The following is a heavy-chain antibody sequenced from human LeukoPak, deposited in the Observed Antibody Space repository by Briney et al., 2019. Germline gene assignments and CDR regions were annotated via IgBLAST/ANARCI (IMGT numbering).Heavy chain of an antibody. CDR3: VKDPNSSGSRSEYFQY. CDR2: IRYDGSNK. CDR1: GFTFSTYG. D-gene: IGHD3-22*01. J-gene: IGHJ1*01. V-gene: IGHV3-30*02. Sequence: GGSLRLSCAASGFTFSTYGMHWVRQAPGKGLEWVAFIRYDGSNKDCADSMKGRFTISRDNSKNTLYLQMNDLRAEDTAVYYCVKDPNSSGSRSEYFQYWGQGTLVTVSS.